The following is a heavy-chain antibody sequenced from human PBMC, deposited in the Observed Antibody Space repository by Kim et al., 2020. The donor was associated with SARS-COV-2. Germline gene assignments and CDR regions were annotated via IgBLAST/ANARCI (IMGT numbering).Heavy chain of an antibody. CDR3: ARDVPDGDFWSGHAFDY. J-gene: IGHJ4*02. CDR1: GFTFSSYS. Sequence: GGSLRLSCAASGFTFSSYSINWVRQAPGKGLEWVSYISSRSSTIYYADSVKGRFTISRDNAKNSLYLQMNSLRAEDTAVYYCARDVPDGDFWSGHAFDYWGQGTLVTVSS. CDR2: ISSRSSTI. D-gene: IGHD3-3*01. V-gene: IGHV3-48*04.